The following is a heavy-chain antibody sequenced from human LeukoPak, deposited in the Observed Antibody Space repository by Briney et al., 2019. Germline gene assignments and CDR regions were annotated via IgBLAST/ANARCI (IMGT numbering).Heavy chain of an antibody. J-gene: IGHJ3*02. V-gene: IGHV1-18*01. CDR1: GYTFTSYG. CDR2: ISAYNGNT. Sequence: GASVKVSCKASGYTFTSYGISWVRQAPGQGLEWMGWISAYNGNTNYAQKLQGRVTMTTDTSTSTAYMELRSLRSDDTAVYYCARDFRVCGDYDHGAFDIWGQGTMVTVSS. CDR3: ARDFRVCGDYDHGAFDI. D-gene: IGHD4-17*01.